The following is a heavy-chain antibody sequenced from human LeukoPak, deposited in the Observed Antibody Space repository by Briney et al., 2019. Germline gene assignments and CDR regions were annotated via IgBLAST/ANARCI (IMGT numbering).Heavy chain of an antibody. CDR1: GGTFSSYA. D-gene: IGHD3-22*01. CDR2: IIRIFGTA. CDR3: ARSGHTEDYYDSSAYYSPSDP. V-gene: IGHV1-69*05. Sequence: PRGSVKVSCKASGGTFSSYAISWVRQAPGQGLEWMGGIIRIFGTANYAQKFQGRVTITTDEATSTAYMELSSLRSEDTAVYYCARSGHTEDYYDSSAYYSPSDPWGQGTLVTVSS. J-gene: IGHJ5*02.